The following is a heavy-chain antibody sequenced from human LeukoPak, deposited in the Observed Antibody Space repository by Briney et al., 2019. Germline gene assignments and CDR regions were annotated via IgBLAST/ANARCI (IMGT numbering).Heavy chain of an antibody. Sequence: GEPLKISCQASGYSFTSYWIGWVRQMPGKGLEWMGIIYPGDSDTRYSPSFQGQVTISADKSISTAYLQWSSLKASDTAMYYCARHNDYDGVDYWGQGTLVTVSS. CDR2: IYPGDSDT. D-gene: IGHD4-23*01. V-gene: IGHV5-51*01. J-gene: IGHJ4*02. CDR1: GYSFTSYW. CDR3: ARHNDYDGVDY.